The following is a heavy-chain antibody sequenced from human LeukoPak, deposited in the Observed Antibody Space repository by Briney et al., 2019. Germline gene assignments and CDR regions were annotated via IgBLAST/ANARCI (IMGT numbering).Heavy chain of an antibody. D-gene: IGHD3-22*01. V-gene: IGHV3-21*01. Sequence: PGGSLRLYCAASGFTFSSYSMNWVRQAPGKGLEWVSSISSSSSYIYYADSVKGRFTISRDNAKNSLYLQMNSLRAEDTAVYYCARVGIWYDSGGYQYYFDYWGQGTLVTVSS. J-gene: IGHJ4*02. CDR3: ARVGIWYDSGGYQYYFDY. CDR2: ISSSSSYI. CDR1: GFTFSSYS.